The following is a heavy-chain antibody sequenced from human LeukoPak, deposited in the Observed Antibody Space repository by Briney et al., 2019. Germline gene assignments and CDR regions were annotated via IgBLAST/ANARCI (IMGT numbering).Heavy chain of an antibody. D-gene: IGHD1-26*01. Sequence: ASVKVSCKASGYTFTSYYMHWVRQAPGQGLEWMGIINPSGGSTTHAQKFQGRVTMTRDTSTSTVYMELSSLRSGDTAVYYCARDWGIVGATDGFDYWGQGTLVTVS. CDR1: GYTFTSYY. J-gene: IGHJ4*02. CDR3: ARDWGIVGATDGFDY. CDR2: INPSGGST. V-gene: IGHV1-46*01.